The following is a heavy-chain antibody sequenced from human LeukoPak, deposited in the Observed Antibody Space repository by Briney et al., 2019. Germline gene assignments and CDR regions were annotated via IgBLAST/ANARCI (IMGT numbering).Heavy chain of an antibody. CDR3: ARDASYCGGDCYFDY. D-gene: IGHD2-21*02. V-gene: IGHV3-23*01. CDR2: INGSGGST. Sequence: GGSLRLSCAASGFTFGSYAMSWVRQAPGKGLEWVSDINGSGGSTYYTDSVKGRFTISRDNSKNTLYLQMNSLRAEDTAVYYCARDASYCGGDCYFDYWGQGTLVTVSS. J-gene: IGHJ4*02. CDR1: GFTFGSYA.